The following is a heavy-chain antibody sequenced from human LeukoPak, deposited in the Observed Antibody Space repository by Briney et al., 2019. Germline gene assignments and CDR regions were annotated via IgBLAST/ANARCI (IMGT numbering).Heavy chain of an antibody. D-gene: IGHD1-26*01. Sequence: QSGGSLRLSCAASGFTFSSYAMHWVRQAPGKGLEWVAVISYDGSNKYYADSVKGRFTISRDSSKNTLYLQMNSLRAEDTAAYYCARDRRGGGSYPFFDYWGQGTLVTVSS. CDR3: ARDRRGGGSYPFFDY. V-gene: IGHV3-30-3*01. CDR2: ISYDGSNK. CDR1: GFTFSSYA. J-gene: IGHJ4*02.